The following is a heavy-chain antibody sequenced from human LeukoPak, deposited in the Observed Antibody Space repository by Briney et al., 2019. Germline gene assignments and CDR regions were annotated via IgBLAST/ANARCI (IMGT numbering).Heavy chain of an antibody. J-gene: IGHJ5*02. Sequence: ASVKVSCKASGYAFTSYYMHWVRQAPGQGLEWMGIINPSGGSTSYAQKLQGRVTMTTDTSTSTAYMELRSLRSDDTAVYYCARVPGSSSFTRFDPWGQGTLVTVSS. CDR2: INPSGGST. V-gene: IGHV1-46*01. D-gene: IGHD6-13*01. CDR3: ARVPGSSSFTRFDP. CDR1: GYAFTSYY.